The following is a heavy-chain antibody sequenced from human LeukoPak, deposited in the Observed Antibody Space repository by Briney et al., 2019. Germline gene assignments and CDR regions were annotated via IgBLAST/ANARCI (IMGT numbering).Heavy chain of an antibody. CDR2: IYYSGST. CDR1: GGSISSSSYY. V-gene: IGHV4-39*01. Sequence: SETLSLTCTVSGGSISSSSYYWGWIRQPPGKGLEWIGSIYYSGSTYYNPSLKSRVTISVDTSKNQFSLKLSSVTAADTAVYYCARAGGYSYGHRIDYWGQGTLVTVSS. J-gene: IGHJ4*02. D-gene: IGHD5-18*01. CDR3: ARAGGYSYGHRIDY.